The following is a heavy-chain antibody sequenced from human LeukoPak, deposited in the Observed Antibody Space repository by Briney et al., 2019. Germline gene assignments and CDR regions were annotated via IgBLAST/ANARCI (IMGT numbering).Heavy chain of an antibody. J-gene: IGHJ4*02. CDR1: GYAFTSYG. Sequence: ASVKVSCKASGYAFTSYGISWVRQAPGQGLEWMVWISAYNGNTNYAQKLQGRVTMTTDTSTSTAYMELRSLRSDDTAVYYCARAWAITIFGVGEDFDYWGQGTLVTVSS. D-gene: IGHD3-3*01. CDR3: ARAWAITIFGVGEDFDY. CDR2: ISAYNGNT. V-gene: IGHV1-18*01.